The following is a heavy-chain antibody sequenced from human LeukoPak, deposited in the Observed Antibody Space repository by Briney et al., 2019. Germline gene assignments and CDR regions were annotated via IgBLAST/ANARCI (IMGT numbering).Heavy chain of an antibody. J-gene: IGHJ6*02. CDR1: GFIFHRYG. CDR3: AKSQQITIFGVPHGDV. Sequence: PGGSLSLSCAASGFIFHRYGMHGVRQAPGKGLEWVAVISYDGYNKYYPDSLKGRLTDHREIYKNTLYVQLQSLRSEDTGVYYCAKSQQITIFGVPHGDVWGQGTTVIVSS. CDR2: ISYDGYNK. V-gene: IGHV3-30*18. D-gene: IGHD3-3*01.